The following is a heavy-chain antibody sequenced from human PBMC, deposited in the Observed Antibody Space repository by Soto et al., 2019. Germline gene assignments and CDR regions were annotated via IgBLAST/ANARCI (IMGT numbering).Heavy chain of an antibody. CDR1: GFTFSSYG. D-gene: IGHD6-6*01. CDR2: IWYDGSNK. V-gene: IGHV3-33*01. Sequence: GGSLRLSCAASGFTFSSYGMHWVRQAPGKGLEWVAVIWYDGSNKYYADSVKGRFTISRDNPKNTLYLQMNSLRAEDTAVYYCARDGSSSSRNYYYGMDVWGQGTTVTVSS. J-gene: IGHJ6*02. CDR3: ARDGSSSSRNYYYGMDV.